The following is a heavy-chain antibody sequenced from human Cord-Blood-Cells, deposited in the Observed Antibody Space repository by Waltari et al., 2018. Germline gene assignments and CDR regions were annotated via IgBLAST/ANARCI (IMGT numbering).Heavy chain of an antibody. CDR3: ARDSSSWYYYYYYMDV. V-gene: IGHV1-3*01. D-gene: IGHD6-13*01. Sequence: QVQLVQSGAEVKKPGASVKVSCKASGYTFTSYAMHWVRQAPGQRLEWMGWINAGNGNTKYSQKFQGRVTIIRDTSASTAYMELSSLRSEDTAVYYCARDSSSWYYYYYYMDVWGKGTTVTVSS. CDR2: INAGNGNT. J-gene: IGHJ6*03. CDR1: GYTFTSYA.